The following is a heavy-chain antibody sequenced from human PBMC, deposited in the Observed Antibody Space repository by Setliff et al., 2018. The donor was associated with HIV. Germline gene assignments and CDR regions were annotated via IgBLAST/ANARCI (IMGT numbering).Heavy chain of an antibody. CDR1: GYTFTGYY. J-gene: IGHJ6*02. CDR3: ARAPLYGSGSYSYYGMDV. CDR2: INPNSGGT. V-gene: IGHV1-2*05. Sequence: ASVKVSCKASGYTFTGYYMHRVRQAPGQGLEWMGRINPNSGGTNYAQKLQGRVTMTRDTSISTAYMELSRLRSDDTVVYYCARAPLYGSGSYSYYGMDVWGQGTTVTVSS. D-gene: IGHD3-10*01.